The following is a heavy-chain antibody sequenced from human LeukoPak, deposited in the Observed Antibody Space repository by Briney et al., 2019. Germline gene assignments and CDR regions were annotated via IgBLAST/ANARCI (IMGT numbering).Heavy chain of an antibody. V-gene: IGHV1-2*02. CDR3: ARVTGSYYYDSSGYYHDAFDI. J-gene: IGHJ3*02. Sequence: GASVKVSCKASGYTFTGYYMHWVRQAPGQGLEWMGWINPNSGATNYAQKFQGRVTMTRDTSISTAYMELSRLRSDDTAVYYCARVTGSYYYDSSGYYHDAFDIWGQGTMVTVSS. D-gene: IGHD3-22*01. CDR2: INPNSGAT. CDR1: GYTFTGYY.